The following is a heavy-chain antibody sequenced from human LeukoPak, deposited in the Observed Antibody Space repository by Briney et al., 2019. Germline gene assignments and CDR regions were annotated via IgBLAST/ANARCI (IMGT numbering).Heavy chain of an antibody. J-gene: IGHJ3*02. V-gene: IGHV4-59*01. CDR2: IYYSGST. CDR1: GGSISSYY. Sequence: SETLSLTCTVSGGSISSYYWSWIRQPPGKGLDGIGYIYYSGSTNYNPSLKSRVTISVDTSKNQFSLKLSSVTAADTAVYYSARDPHYYDSSGYPTPYAFDIWGQGTMVTVSS. D-gene: IGHD3-22*01. CDR3: ARDPHYYDSSGYPTPYAFDI.